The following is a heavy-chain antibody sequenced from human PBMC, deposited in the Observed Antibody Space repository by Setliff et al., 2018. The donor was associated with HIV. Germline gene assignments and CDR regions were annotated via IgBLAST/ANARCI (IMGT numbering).Heavy chain of an antibody. Sequence: PSETLSLTCTVSGGSIRSSSYYWAWLRQSPGKGLEWIGSMFYSGRTYHNPSLKSRATISIDTSKNQFSLKLSSVTAADTAVYSCARDMMYHYDNSGSFGWFDPWGQGTLVTVSS. CDR3: ARDMMYHYDNSGSFGWFDP. CDR2: MFYSGRT. V-gene: IGHV4-39*07. D-gene: IGHD3-22*01. J-gene: IGHJ5*02. CDR1: GGSIRSSSYY.